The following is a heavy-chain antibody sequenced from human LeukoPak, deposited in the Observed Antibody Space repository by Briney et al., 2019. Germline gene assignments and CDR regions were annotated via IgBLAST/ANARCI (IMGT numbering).Heavy chain of an antibody. V-gene: IGHV3-48*02. CDR2: ISSSSSTI. CDR1: GFTFSSCS. J-gene: IGHJ4*02. D-gene: IGHD6-13*01. CDR3: ARDPHIAAAGTIFDY. Sequence: PGGSLRLSCAVSGFTFSSCSMNWFRQAPVKGLEWVSYISSSSSTIYYADSVKGRFTISRDNAKNSLYLQMNSLRDEDSAVYYCARDPHIAAAGTIFDYWGQGTLVTVSS.